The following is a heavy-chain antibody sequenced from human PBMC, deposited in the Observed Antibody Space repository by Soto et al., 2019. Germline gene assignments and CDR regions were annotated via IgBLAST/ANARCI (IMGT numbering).Heavy chain of an antibody. J-gene: IGHJ2*01. CDR3: ARDYCGGDCYETYFDL. V-gene: IGHV4-31*03. CDR1: GGSISSGGYY. D-gene: IGHD2-21*01. Sequence: QVQLQESGPGLVKPSQTLSLTCTVSGGSISSGGYYWSWIRQHPGKGLEWIGYIYYSGSTYYNPSLKSRVTISVDTSKNQFSRKLSSVTAADTAVYYCARDYCGGDCYETYFDLWGRGTLVTVSS. CDR2: IYYSGST.